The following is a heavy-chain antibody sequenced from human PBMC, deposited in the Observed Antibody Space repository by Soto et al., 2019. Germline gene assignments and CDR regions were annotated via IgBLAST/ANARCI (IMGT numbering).Heavy chain of an antibody. CDR3: ARGPFYGGNHHFDY. V-gene: IGHV4-31*03. J-gene: IGHJ4*02. CDR1: CGSISSGGYY. CDR2: IYYSGST. D-gene: IGHD4-17*01. Sequence: SETLSLTCTVSCGSISSGGYYWSWIRQHPGKGLEWIGYIYYSGSTYYNPSLKSRVTISVDTSKNQFSLKLSSVTAADTAVYYCARGPFYGGNHHFDYWGQGTLVTVSS.